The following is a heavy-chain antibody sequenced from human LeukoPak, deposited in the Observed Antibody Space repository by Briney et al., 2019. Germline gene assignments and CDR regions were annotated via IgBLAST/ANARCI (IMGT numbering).Heavy chain of an antibody. CDR1: GFTFSSYA. J-gene: IGHJ4*02. CDR3: ANGRGGRWARDYYDRDHDY. Sequence: GGSLRLSCAASGFTFSSYAMSWVRQAPGKGLEWVSAISGSGGSTYYADSVKGRFTISRDNSKNTLYLQMNSLRAENTAVYYCANGRGGRWARDYYDRDHDYWGQGTLVTVSS. CDR2: ISGSGGST. V-gene: IGHV3-23*01. D-gene: IGHD3-22*01.